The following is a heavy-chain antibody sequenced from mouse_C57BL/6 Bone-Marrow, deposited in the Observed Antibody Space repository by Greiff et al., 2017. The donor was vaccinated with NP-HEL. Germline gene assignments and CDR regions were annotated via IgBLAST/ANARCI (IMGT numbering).Heavy chain of an antibody. CDR3: ARLVFAY. V-gene: IGHV1-81*01. CDR1: GYTFTSYG. D-gene: IGHD2-2*01. J-gene: IGHJ3*01. CDR2: IYPSSGNT. Sequence: QVQLQQSGAELARPGASVKLSCKASGYTFTSYGISWVKQRTGQGLEWIGEIYPSSGNTYYNEKFKGKATLTADKSSSTAYMELRSLTSEDSAVYFCARLVFAYWGQGTLVTVSA.